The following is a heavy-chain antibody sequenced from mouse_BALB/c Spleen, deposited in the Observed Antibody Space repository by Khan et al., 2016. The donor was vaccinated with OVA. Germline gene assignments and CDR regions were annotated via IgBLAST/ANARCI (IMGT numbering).Heavy chain of an antibody. V-gene: IGHV1-4*01. CDR2: INPSSGYT. J-gene: IGHJ2*01. CDR1: GYTFTSYM. D-gene: IGHD2-5*01. CDR3: SRSNER. Sequence: QVQLQQSGAELARPGASVKMSCKASGYTFTSYMMHWVKQRPGQGLEWIGYINPSSGYTKYNQKFKDKATLSADKSSSTAYMQLSSLTSEDSAVYYCSRSNERWGQGTTLTVSS.